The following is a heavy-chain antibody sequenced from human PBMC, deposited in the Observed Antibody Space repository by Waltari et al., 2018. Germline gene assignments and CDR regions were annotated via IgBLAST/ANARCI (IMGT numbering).Heavy chain of an antibody. CDR2: MKEDGSDK. V-gene: IGHV3-7*01. Sequence: EVQLMESGGGLVQPGGSLRLTCAASGFTFSSSWLTWVRQAPGKGLEWVVGEKMKEDGSDKYYVDSGRGLFTISRDNAKNSLNLQMNSLRVEDSGVYYFVSGLAYCGGDCYSGFDYWGQGAQVTVAS. J-gene: IGHJ4*02. CDR1: GFTFSSSW. D-gene: IGHD2-21*02. CDR3: VSGLAYCGGDCYSGFDY.